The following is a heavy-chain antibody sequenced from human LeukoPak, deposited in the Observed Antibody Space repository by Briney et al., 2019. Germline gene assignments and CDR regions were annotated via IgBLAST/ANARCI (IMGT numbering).Heavy chain of an antibody. Sequence: SETLSLTCTVSGGSISSYYWSWIRQPPGKGLEWIEYIYYSGSTNYNPSLMSRVTILVDTSKNQFSLKLSSVTAADTALYYCARVTRAYNYGSDFWGQGTLVTVSS. D-gene: IGHD5-18*01. V-gene: IGHV4-59*01. CDR1: GGSISSYY. J-gene: IGHJ4*02. CDR2: IYYSGST. CDR3: ARVTRAYNYGSDF.